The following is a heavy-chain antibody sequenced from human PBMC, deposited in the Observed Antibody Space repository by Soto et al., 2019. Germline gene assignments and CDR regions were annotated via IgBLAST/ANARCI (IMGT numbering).Heavy chain of an antibody. D-gene: IGHD6-13*01. J-gene: IGHJ6*02. Sequence: QVQLVESGGGVVQPGRSLRLSCAASGFTFSSYGMNWVRQAPGKGLEWVAVISYDGSYKYYADSVKGRFTISGDNSKNTLYLQMNSLRGEDTAVYYCAKDRLAAARSGSMDVWGQGTTVTVSS. CDR1: GFTFSSYG. CDR2: ISYDGSYK. CDR3: AKDRLAAARSGSMDV. V-gene: IGHV3-30*18.